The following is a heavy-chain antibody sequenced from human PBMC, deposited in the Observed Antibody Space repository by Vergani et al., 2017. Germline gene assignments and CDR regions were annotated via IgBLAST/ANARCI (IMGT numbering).Heavy chain of an antibody. J-gene: IGHJ5*01. CDR1: GFTFRNYA. V-gene: IGHV3-23*01. Sequence: EVQLLESGGGLAQPGGSLRLSCAASGFTFRNYAMTWVRQAPGKGLEWVSGISGTGGFTFYADSVKGRFTISRDNYKNTLYLQMSSLRADDTAVYYCAKSASVSMSLPNWFESWGQGTHVTVS. CDR3: AKSASVSMSLPNWFES. CDR2: ISGTGGFT.